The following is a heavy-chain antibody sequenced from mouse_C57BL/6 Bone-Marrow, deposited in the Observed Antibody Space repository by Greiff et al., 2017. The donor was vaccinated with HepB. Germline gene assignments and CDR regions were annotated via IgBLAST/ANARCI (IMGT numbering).Heavy chain of an antibody. CDR2: ISSGGSYT. CDR3: ARHYYGSSPYYFVY. CDR1: GFTFSSYG. Sequence: EVQGVESGGDLVKPGGSLKLSCAASGFTFSSYGMSWVRQTPDKRLEWVATISSGGSYTYYPDSVKGRFTISRDNAKNTLYLQMSSLKSEDTAMYYCARHYYGSSPYYFVYWGQGTTLTVSS. D-gene: IGHD1-1*01. V-gene: IGHV5-6*01. J-gene: IGHJ2*01.